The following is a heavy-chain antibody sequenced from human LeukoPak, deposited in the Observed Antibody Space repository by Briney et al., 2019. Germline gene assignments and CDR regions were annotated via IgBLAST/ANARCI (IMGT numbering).Heavy chain of an antibody. Sequence: GGSLRLSCAASGFTFSSYAMSWVRQAPGKGLEWVSAISGGGSSTYYADSVKGRLTISRDNSKNTLDLQMNGLRAEDTAVYYCAKDQGYGILTGYYHYWGQGTLVTVSS. CDR2: ISGGGSST. J-gene: IGHJ4*02. CDR3: AKDQGYGILTGYYHY. CDR1: GFTFSSYA. V-gene: IGHV3-23*01. D-gene: IGHD3-9*01.